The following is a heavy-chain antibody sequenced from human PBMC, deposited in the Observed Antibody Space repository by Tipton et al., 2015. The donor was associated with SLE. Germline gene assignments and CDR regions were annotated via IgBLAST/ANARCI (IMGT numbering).Heavy chain of an antibody. CDR3: ARDPGSSCPGCYFDY. J-gene: IGHJ4*02. V-gene: IGHV4-34*01. Sequence: TLSLTCAVYGGSFSGYYWSWIRQPPGKGLEWIGEINHSGSTNYNPSLKSRVTISVDTSKNQFSLKLSSVTAADTAVYYCARDPGSSCPGCYFDYWGQRTLVTVSS. CDR2: INHSGST. D-gene: IGHD6-13*01. CDR1: GGSFSGYY.